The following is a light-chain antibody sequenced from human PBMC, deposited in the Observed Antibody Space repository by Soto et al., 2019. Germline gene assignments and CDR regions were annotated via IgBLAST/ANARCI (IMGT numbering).Light chain of an antibody. CDR3: QQYGSSPPWT. CDR1: QGVSSSY. J-gene: IGKJ1*01. CDR2: GTS. Sequence: EIVLTQSPGSLSLSPGERATLSCRASQGVSSSYIAWYQQKPGQAPRLLIYGTSSRATGIPDRFRGSGSGTDFTLTISRLEPEDFAVYYCQQYGSSPPWTFGQGTKVDIK. V-gene: IGKV3-20*01.